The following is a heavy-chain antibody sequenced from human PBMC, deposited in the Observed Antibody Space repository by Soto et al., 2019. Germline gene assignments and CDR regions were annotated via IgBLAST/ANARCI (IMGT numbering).Heavy chain of an antibody. D-gene: IGHD4-17*01. CDR2: IYHSGST. J-gene: IGHJ6*02. Sequence: SETLSLTCAVSGGSISSSNWWSWVRQPPGKGLEWIGEIYHSGSTNYNPSLKSRVTISVDKSKNQFSLKLSSVTAADTAVYYCARVLRGYGDYLYVMDVWGQGTTVTVSS. CDR1: GGSISSSNW. V-gene: IGHV4-4*02. CDR3: ARVLRGYGDYLYVMDV.